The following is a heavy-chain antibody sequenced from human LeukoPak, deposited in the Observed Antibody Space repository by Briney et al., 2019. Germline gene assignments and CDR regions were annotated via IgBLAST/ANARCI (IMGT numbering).Heavy chain of an antibody. V-gene: IGHV3-66*01. CDR1: GFTVSSNY. CDR2: IYSGGST. J-gene: IGHJ4*02. D-gene: IGHD6-19*01. CDR3: ARDRSPAGCLDY. Sequence: GGSLRLSCAASGFTVSSNYMSWVRQAPGKGLEWVSVIYSGGSTYYADSVKGRFTISRDNSKNTLYLQMNSLRAEDTAVYYCARDRSPAGCLDYWGQGTLVTVSS.